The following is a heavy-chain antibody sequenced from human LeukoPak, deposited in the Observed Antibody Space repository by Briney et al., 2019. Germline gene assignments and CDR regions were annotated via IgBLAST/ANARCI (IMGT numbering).Heavy chain of an antibody. Sequence: GGSLRLSCAASGFTLSSYWMTWVRQAPGKGLEWVAKIKPDGSKEYYVDSVKGRFTISRDNAKNSLYPQMNSLRAEDTAVYYCARVWFDYWGQGTLVTVSS. D-gene: IGHD3-16*01. J-gene: IGHJ4*02. CDR3: ARVWFDY. CDR2: IKPDGSKE. V-gene: IGHV3-7*01. CDR1: GFTLSSYW.